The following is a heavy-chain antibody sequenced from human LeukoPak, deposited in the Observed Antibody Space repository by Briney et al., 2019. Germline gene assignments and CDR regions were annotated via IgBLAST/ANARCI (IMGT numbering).Heavy chain of an antibody. CDR2: ISYDGSNK. CDR1: GFTFSSYA. CDR3: ARDYTYSTGGTYYDRFDY. Sequence: AGRSLRLSCAASGFTFSSYAMHWVRQAPGKGLEWVAVISYDGSNKYYADSVKGRFTISRDNSKNTLYLQMNSLRAEDTAVYYCARDYTYSTGGTYYDRFDYWGQGTLVTVSS. D-gene: IGHD2-15*01. J-gene: IGHJ4*02. V-gene: IGHV3-30-3*01.